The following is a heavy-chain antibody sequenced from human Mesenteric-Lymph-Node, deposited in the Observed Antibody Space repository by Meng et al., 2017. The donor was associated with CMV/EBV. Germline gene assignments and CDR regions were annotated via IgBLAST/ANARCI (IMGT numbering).Heavy chain of an antibody. CDR3: GRGVGSIDPRFDP. D-gene: IGHD1-26*01. V-gene: IGHV1-2*02. CDR1: GYTFTSYG. J-gene: IGHJ5*02. Sequence: ASVKVSCQASGYTFTSYGISWVRQAPGQGLEWMGWINPNNGDTSYAQKFQGRVTMTRDKSITTAYMELNRLTSDDTAFYYCGRGVGSIDPRFDPWGQGTLVTVSS. CDR2: INPNNGDT.